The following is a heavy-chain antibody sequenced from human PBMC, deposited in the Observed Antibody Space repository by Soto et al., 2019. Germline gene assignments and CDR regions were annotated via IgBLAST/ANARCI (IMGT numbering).Heavy chain of an antibody. J-gene: IGHJ3*02. D-gene: IGHD3-10*01. Sequence: QVQLQESGPGLVKPSETLSLTCTVSGGSISSYYWSWIRQPPGKGLEWIGYIYYSGSTNYNPSLKSRVTISVDTSKNQFSLKLSSVTAADTAVYYCARRYGSVFDIWGQGTRVTVSS. CDR2: IYYSGST. CDR3: ARRYGSVFDI. V-gene: IGHV4-59*08. CDR1: GGSISSYY.